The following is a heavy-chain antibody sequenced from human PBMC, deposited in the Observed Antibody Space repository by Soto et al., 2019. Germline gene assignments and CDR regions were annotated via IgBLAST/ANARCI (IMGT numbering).Heavy chain of an antibody. CDR3: AREGDGFGGVIDTFYYYYGMDV. V-gene: IGHV3-21*01. CDR1: GFTFSSYS. D-gene: IGHD3-16*02. CDR2: ISSSSSYI. J-gene: IGHJ6*02. Sequence: XGSLRLSCAASGFTFSSYSMNWVRQAPGKGLEWVSSISSSSSYIYYADSVKGRFTISRDNAKNSLYLQMNSLRAEETAVYYCAREGDGFGGVIDTFYYYYGMDVWGQGTTVTVSS.